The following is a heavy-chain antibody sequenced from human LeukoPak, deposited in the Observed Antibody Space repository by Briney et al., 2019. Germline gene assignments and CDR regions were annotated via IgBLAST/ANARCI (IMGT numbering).Heavy chain of an antibody. V-gene: IGHV3-66*01. Sequence: GGSLRLSCAASGFTVSSNYMSCVRQAPGKGLEWVSVIYSGGSTYYADSVKGRFTISRDNSKNTLYLQMNSLRAEDTAVYYCARDFYYYGMDVCGQGTTVTVSS. CDR1: GFTVSSNY. CDR2: IYSGGST. CDR3: ARDFYYYGMDV. J-gene: IGHJ6*02.